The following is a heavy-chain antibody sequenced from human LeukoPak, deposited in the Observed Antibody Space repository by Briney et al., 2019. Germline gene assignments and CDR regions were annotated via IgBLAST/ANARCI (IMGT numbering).Heavy chain of an antibody. CDR3: ARVALRYFDWLLPALDY. J-gene: IGHJ4*02. Sequence: GGPLRLSCAASGFTFSSYSMNWVRQAPGKGLEWVSYISSSSSTIYYADSVKGRFTISRDNAKNSLHLQMNSLRAEDTAVYYCARVALRYFDWLLPALDYWGQGTLVTVSS. CDR2: ISSSSSTI. D-gene: IGHD3-9*01. V-gene: IGHV3-48*01. CDR1: GFTFSSYS.